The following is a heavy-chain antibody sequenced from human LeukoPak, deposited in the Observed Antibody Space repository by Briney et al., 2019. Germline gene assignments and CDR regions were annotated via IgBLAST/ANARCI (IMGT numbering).Heavy chain of an antibody. D-gene: IGHD3-10*01. V-gene: IGHV3-23*01. J-gene: IGHJ4*02. Sequence: PVGSLRLSCAASGFTFSNYAMTWVRQAPGRGLEWVSSISSGGSTYYADSVKGRFTISRDNSKNTVYLQMNSLTVEDTAVYYCAKGISALGEYWGQGTLVTVSS. CDR2: ISSGGST. CDR1: GFTFSNYA. CDR3: AKGISALGEY.